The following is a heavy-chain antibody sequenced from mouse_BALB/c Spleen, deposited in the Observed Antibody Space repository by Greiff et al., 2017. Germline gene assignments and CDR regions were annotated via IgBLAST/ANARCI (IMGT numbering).Heavy chain of an antibody. Sequence: EVNVVESGGGLVQPGGSRKLSCAASGFTFSSFGMHWVRQAPEKGLEWVAYISSGSSTIYYADTVKGRFTISRDNPKNTLFLQMTSLRSEDTAMYYCARGYYYGSSYAMDYWGQGTSVTVSS. J-gene: IGHJ4*01. CDR2: ISSGSSTI. D-gene: IGHD1-1*01. V-gene: IGHV5-17*02. CDR3: ARGYYYGSSYAMDY. CDR1: GFTFSSFG.